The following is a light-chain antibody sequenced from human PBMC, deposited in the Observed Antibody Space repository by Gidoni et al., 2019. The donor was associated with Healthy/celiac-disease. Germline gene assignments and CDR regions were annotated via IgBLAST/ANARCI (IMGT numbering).Light chain of an antibody. CDR1: QSISSW. J-gene: IGKJ1*01. CDR2: KAS. CDR3: QQYNSYSRT. Sequence: DIQMTQAPSPLSAAVGDRVTITCRASQSISSWLAWYQQKPGQAPKLLIYKASSLESGVPSRFSRSGSGTDFTLTISSLQPDDFATYSCQQYNSYSRTFGQGTKVEIK. V-gene: IGKV1-5*03.